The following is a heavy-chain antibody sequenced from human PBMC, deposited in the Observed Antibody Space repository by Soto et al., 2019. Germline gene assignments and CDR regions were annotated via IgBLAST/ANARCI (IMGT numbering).Heavy chain of an antibody. Sequence: PGGSLRLSCAASGFTFSSYAMSWVRQAPGKGLEWVSAISGSGGSTYYADSVKGRFTISRDNSKNTLYLQMNSLRAEDTAVYYSAKDYEHYSSPGFDYWGQGTLVTVS. CDR3: AKDYEHYSSPGFDY. CDR1: GFTFSSYA. J-gene: IGHJ4*02. D-gene: IGHD3-3*02. V-gene: IGHV3-23*01. CDR2: ISGSGGST.